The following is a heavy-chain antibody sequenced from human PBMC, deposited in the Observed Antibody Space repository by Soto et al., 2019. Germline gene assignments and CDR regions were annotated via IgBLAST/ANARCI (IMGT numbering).Heavy chain of an antibody. J-gene: IGHJ3*02. CDR1: GYTFTSYG. D-gene: IGHD3-3*01. CDR3: ARKTICFYNFWSALDAFVI. Sequence: ASVKVSCKASGYTFTSYGSSWVRQAPGQGLEWMGWISAYNGNTNYAQKLQGRVTMTTDTSTSTANMELRSLRSDDTAMYYCARKTICFYNFWSALDAFVIGAKGQWSPSPQ. CDR2: ISAYNGNT. V-gene: IGHV1-18*01.